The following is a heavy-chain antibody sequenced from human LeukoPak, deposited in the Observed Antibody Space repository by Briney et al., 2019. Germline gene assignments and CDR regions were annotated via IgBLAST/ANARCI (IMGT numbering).Heavy chain of an antibody. V-gene: IGHV4-30-2*01. D-gene: IGHD2-2*01. CDR2: IYHSGST. CDR3: ARTPAGYFDL. CDR1: GGSISSGGYS. J-gene: IGHJ2*01. Sequence: SETLSLTCAVSGGSISSGGYSWSWIRQPPGKGLEWIGYIYHSGSTYYNPSLKSRATISVDRSKNQFSLKLSSVTAADTAVYYCARTPAGYFDLWGRGTLVTVSS.